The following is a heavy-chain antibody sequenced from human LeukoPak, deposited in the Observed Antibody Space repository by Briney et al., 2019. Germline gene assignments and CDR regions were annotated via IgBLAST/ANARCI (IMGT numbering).Heavy chain of an antibody. Sequence: GGSLRLSCAASGFTFSSYWMSWVRQAPGKGLEWVSVIYSGGSTYYADSVKGRFTISRHNSKNTLYLQMNSLRAEGTAVYYCARDLEGSLGSWGQGTLVTVSS. J-gene: IGHJ4*02. CDR1: GFTFSSYW. CDR3: ARDLEGSLGS. V-gene: IGHV3-53*04. CDR2: IYSGGST.